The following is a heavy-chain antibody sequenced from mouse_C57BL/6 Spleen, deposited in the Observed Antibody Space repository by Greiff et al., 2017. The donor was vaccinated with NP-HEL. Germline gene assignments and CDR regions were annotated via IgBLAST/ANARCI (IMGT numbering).Heavy chain of an antibody. D-gene: IGHD2-4*01. CDR3: TIYYDYDYAMDY. CDR1: GYTFTDYE. J-gene: IGHJ4*01. Sequence: VQLQQSGAELVRPGASVTLSCKASGYTFTDYEMHWVTPTPVHGLAWIGAIDPETGGTAYNQKFKGKAILTADKSSSTAYMELRSLTSEYSAVYYCTIYYDYDYAMDYWGQGTSVTVSS. V-gene: IGHV1-15*01. CDR2: IDPETGGT.